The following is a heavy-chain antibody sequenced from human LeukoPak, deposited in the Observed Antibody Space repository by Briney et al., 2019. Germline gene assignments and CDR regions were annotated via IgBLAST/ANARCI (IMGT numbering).Heavy chain of an antibody. V-gene: IGHV4-4*02. Sequence: PSETLSLTCAVSGGSIISSDWWSWVRQPPGKGLEWIGEIHHIGNTSYNSSLKSRVTISIDKSKNQFSLKLSSVTAADTAVYYCARGRYYGDYIDYWGQGTLVTVSS. D-gene: IGHD4-17*01. CDR1: GGSIISSDW. J-gene: IGHJ4*02. CDR2: IHHIGNT. CDR3: ARGRYYGDYIDY.